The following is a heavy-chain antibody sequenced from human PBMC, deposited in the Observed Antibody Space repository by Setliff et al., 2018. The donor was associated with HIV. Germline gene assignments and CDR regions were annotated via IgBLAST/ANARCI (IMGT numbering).Heavy chain of an antibody. CDR1: GGSISSYY. J-gene: IGHJ6*03. V-gene: IGHV4-59*01. CDR3: ARVGVDVVRHYYYYMDV. D-gene: IGHD3-10*01. Sequence: PSETLSLTCTVSGGSISSYYWSWIRQPPGKGLEWIGYIYYCGSTNYNPSLKSRVTISVDTSKNQFSLKLSSVTAADTAVYYCARVGVDVVRHYYYYMDVWGKGTTVTVSS. CDR2: IYYCGST.